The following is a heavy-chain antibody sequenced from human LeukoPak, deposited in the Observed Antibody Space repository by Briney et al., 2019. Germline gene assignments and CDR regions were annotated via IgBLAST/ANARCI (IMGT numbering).Heavy chain of an antibody. D-gene: IGHD2-2*01. Sequence: GGSLRLSCAASGFTFSHYWKSCVRQAPGKGLEWVASIKPEGSEEDYVDSVRGRFTISRDNAKNSLYLQMNSLRAEDTAVYYCARNAGDYWGQGTLVTVSS. CDR1: GFTFSHYW. V-gene: IGHV3-7*01. CDR3: ARNAGDY. J-gene: IGHJ4*02. CDR2: IKPEGSEE.